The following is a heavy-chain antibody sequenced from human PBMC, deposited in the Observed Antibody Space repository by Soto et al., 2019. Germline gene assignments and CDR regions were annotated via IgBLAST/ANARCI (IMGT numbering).Heavy chain of an antibody. J-gene: IGHJ6*02. CDR1: GGTFSSYA. V-gene: IGHV1-69*13. CDR2: IIPIFGTA. Sequence: GASVKVSCKASGGTFSSYAISWVRQAPGQGLEWMGGIIPIFGTANYAQKFQGRVTITADESTRTADMELSSLRSEDTAVYYCASGLSMVRAYYYYYYGMDVWGQGTTVTVSS. D-gene: IGHD3-10*01. CDR3: ASGLSMVRAYYYYYYGMDV.